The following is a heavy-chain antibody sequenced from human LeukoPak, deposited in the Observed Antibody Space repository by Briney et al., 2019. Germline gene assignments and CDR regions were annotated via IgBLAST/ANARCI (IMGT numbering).Heavy chain of an antibody. D-gene: IGHD3-3*01. J-gene: IGHJ6*02. CDR3: ARAISPVAYYGMDV. V-gene: IGHV1-46*01. CDR1: GYTFTSYS. Sequence: GASVKVSCKASGYTFTSYSVHWVRQAPGQGLDWMGIINPSGGGTSYAQKFQGRVTMTRDTSTSTGYMQLSSLRSEDTAVYYCARAISPVAYYGMDVWGQGTTVT. CDR2: INPSGGGT.